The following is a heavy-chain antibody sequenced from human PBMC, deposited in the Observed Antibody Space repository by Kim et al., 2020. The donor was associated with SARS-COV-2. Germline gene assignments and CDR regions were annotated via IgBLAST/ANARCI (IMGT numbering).Heavy chain of an antibody. J-gene: IGHJ4*02. Sequence: GGSLRLSCAASGFTFSDYWMHWVRQAPGKGLVWVSRIKTDGSSTNYADSVKGRFTISRDNAKNTLYLQMNSLRAEDTGVYYCAGLMVSTRLDQCGQGTLATLSS. CDR2: IKTDGSST. CDR1: GFTFSDYW. CDR3: AGLMVSTRLDQ. D-gene: IGHD2-8*01. V-gene: IGHV3-74*01.